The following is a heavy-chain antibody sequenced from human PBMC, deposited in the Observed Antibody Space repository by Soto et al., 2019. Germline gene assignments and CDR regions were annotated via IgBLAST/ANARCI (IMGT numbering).Heavy chain of an antibody. Sequence: QLQLQESGSGLVRPSQTLSLTCAVSGGSISSGGYSWSWIRQPPGKGLEWIGYIYHTGNTYYNPSLKRRVTLSVDRSKNQFSLKLSSVTAADTAIDYCAGVRWGVYEAFEIWGQGTVVTVSS. CDR1: GGSISSGGYS. V-gene: IGHV4-30-2*02. J-gene: IGHJ3*02. D-gene: IGHD5-12*01. CDR3: AGVRWGVYEAFEI. CDR2: IYHTGNT.